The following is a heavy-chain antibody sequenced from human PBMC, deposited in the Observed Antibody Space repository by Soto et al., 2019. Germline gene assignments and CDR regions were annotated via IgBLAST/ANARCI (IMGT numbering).Heavy chain of an antibody. Sequence: PSQTLSLTCAISGDSVSSNSAAWNWIRQSPSRGLEWLGRTYYRSKWYEDYTVSMKSRITINPDTSKNQLSLQLTSVTPEDTAVYYCAREAAGTYGFAPWGQGTLDTVSS. CDR3: AREAAGTYGFAP. V-gene: IGHV6-1*01. CDR2: TYYRSKWYE. J-gene: IGHJ5*02. D-gene: IGHD6-13*01. CDR1: GDSVSSNSAA.